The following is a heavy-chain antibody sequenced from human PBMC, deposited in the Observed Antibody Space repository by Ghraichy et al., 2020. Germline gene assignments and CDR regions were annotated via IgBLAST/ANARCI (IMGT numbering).Heavy chain of an antibody. D-gene: IGHD7-27*01. CDR2: ITGSGDST. CDR1: GFTFSIYA. V-gene: IGHV3-23*01. J-gene: IGHJ4*02. Sequence: GGSLRLSCAASGFTFSIYAMTWGRQAPGKGLEWVSAITGSGDSTYYADSVKGRFTISRDNSKNTVYLQMNSLRAEDTAVYYCAKDRTGVFDYWGQGTLVTVSS. CDR3: AKDRTGVFDY.